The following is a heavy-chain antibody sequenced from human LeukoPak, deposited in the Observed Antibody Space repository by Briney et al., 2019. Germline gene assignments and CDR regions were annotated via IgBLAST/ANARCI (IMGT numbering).Heavy chain of an antibody. Sequence: GGSLRPSCAASGFTFSNAWMSWVRQAPGKGLEWVGRIKSKTDGGTTDYAAPVKGRFTISRDDSKNTLYLQMNSLKTEDTAVYYCTTGRCSGGSCYSGCYWGQGTLATVSS. CDR2: IKSKTDGGTT. CDR1: GFTFSNAW. D-gene: IGHD2-15*01. J-gene: IGHJ4*02. V-gene: IGHV3-15*01. CDR3: TTGRCSGGSCYSGCY.